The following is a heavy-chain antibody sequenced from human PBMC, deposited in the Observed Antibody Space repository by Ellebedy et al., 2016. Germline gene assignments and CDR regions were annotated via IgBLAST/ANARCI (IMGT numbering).Heavy chain of an antibody. CDR3: AKDYS. V-gene: IGHV3-74*01. Sequence: GGSLRLXXAASGFSITGYWMHWVRQAPGKGLVWVSRINSDGTNTYYADSVKGRFTISRDNAKNTVYLQMDSLRAEDTAVYYCAKDYSWGQGILVTVSS. CDR2: INSDGTNT. D-gene: IGHD3/OR15-3a*01. J-gene: IGHJ4*02. CDR1: GFSITGYW.